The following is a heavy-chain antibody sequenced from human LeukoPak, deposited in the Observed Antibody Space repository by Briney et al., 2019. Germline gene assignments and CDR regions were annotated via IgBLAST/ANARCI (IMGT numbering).Heavy chain of an antibody. CDR3: ARAKDTAMAPSFDY. D-gene: IGHD5-18*01. J-gene: IGHJ4*02. CDR1: GGSFSGYY. V-gene: IGHV4-34*01. CDR2: INHSGST. Sequence: SETLSLTCAVYGGSFSGYYWGWIRQPPGKGLEWIGEINHSGSTNYNPSLKSRVTISVDTSKNQFSLKLSSVTAADTAVYYCARAKDTAMAPSFDYWGQGTLVTVSS.